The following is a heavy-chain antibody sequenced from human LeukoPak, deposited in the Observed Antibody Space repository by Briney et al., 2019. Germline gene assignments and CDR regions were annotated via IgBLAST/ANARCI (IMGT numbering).Heavy chain of an antibody. D-gene: IGHD1-26*01. V-gene: IGHV3-30-3*01. CDR3: ARDLSSGYSGNYGAFEY. CDR1: GFTFSSYA. Sequence: PGRSLRLSCAASGFTFSSYAMHWVRQAPGKGLEWVAVISYDGSNKYYADSVKGRFTISRDNSKNTLYLQMNSLRAEDTAVYYCARDLSSGYSGNYGAFEYWGQGTLVIVSS. CDR2: ISYDGSNK. J-gene: IGHJ4*02.